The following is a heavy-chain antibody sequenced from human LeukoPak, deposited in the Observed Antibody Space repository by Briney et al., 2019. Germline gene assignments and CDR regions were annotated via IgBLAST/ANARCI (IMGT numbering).Heavy chain of an antibody. CDR3: AKDKCGGGDCYYFDY. V-gene: IGHV3-23*01. CDR1: GFTFSSYA. Sequence: PGGSLRLSCAASGFTFSSYAMSWVRQAPGKGLEWVSAISGSGGSTYYADFVKGRFTISRDNSKNTLYLQMNSLRAEDTAVYYCAKDKCGGGDCYYFDYWGQGTLVTVSS. D-gene: IGHD2-21*02. J-gene: IGHJ4*02. CDR2: ISGSGGST.